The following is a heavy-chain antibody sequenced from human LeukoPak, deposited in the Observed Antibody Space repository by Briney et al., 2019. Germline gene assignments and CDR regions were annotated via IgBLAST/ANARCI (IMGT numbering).Heavy chain of an antibody. D-gene: IGHD3-3*01. CDR3: AKSIWSGYSSFDY. CDR2: ISGSGGST. J-gene: IGHJ4*02. Sequence: GGSLRLSCAASGFTFSSYAMNWVRQAPGKGLEWVSVISGSGGSTYYADSVKGRFTISRDNSKNTLYLQMNSLRAEDTAVYYCAKSIWSGYSSFDYWGQGTLVTVSS. CDR1: GFTFSSYA. V-gene: IGHV3-23*01.